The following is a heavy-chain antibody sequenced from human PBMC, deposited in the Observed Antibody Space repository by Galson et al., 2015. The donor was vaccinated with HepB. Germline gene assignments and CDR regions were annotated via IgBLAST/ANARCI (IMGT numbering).Heavy chain of an antibody. CDR3: ARAPPAYGGNSRNWGSFDI. J-gene: IGHJ3*02. V-gene: IGHV3-33*01. D-gene: IGHD4-23*01. CDR2: IWYDGSNK. Sequence: SLRLSCAASGFTFSSYGMHWVRQAPGKGLEWVAVIWYDGSNKYYADSVKGRFTIARDNSKNTLYLQMNSLRAEDTAVYYCARAPPAYGGNSRNWGSFDIWGQGTMVTVSS. CDR1: GFTFSSYG.